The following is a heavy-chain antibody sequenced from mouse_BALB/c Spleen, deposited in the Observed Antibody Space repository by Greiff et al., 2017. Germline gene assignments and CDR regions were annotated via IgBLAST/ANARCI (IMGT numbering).Heavy chain of an antibody. CDR3: TRSTGTVVNYAMDY. D-gene: IGHD1-1*01. CDR1: GFNIKDYY. Sequence: EVQLVESGAELVRSGASVKLSCTASGFNIKDYYMHWVKQRPEQGLEWIGWIDPENGDTEYAPKFKSKATLTVDKSSSTAYMQLSSLTSEDSAVYYCTRSTGTVVNYAMDYWGQGTSVTVSS. CDR2: IDPENGDT. J-gene: IGHJ4*01. V-gene: IGHV14-4*02.